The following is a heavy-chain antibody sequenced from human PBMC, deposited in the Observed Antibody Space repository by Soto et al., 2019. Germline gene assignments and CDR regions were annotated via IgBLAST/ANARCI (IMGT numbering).Heavy chain of an antibody. D-gene: IGHD2-15*01. Sequence: VGSLRLSCAASGFTFSSYSMNWVRQAPGKGLEWVSYISSSSSTIYYADSVKGRFTISRDNAKNSLYLQMNSLRAEDTAVYYCARDRGYCSGGSCYGGDYWGQGTLVTVSS. CDR3: ARDRGYCSGGSCYGGDY. V-gene: IGHV3-48*01. CDR1: GFTFSSYS. J-gene: IGHJ4*02. CDR2: ISSSSSTI.